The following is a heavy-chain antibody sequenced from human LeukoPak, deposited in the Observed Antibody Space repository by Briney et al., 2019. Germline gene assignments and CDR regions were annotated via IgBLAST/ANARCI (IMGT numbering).Heavy chain of an antibody. CDR1: GFTVSSNY. Sequence: GGSLRLSCAASGFTVSSNYMSWVRQAPGKGLEWVSVIYSGGSTYYADSVKGRFTISRDNSKNTLYLQMNSLRAEDTAVYYRARTTRIVGANYYFDYWGQGTLVTVSS. V-gene: IGHV3-66*01. CDR2: IYSGGST. J-gene: IGHJ4*02. D-gene: IGHD1-26*01. CDR3: ARTTRIVGANYYFDY.